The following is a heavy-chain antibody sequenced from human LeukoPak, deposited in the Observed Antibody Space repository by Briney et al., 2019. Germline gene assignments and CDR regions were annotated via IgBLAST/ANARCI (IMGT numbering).Heavy chain of an antibody. Sequence: PSETLSLTCTVSGGSISSYYWSWIRQPAGKGLEWIGRIYTSGSTNYNPSLKSRVTISVDKSKNQFSLKLSSVTAADTAVYYCARDTASSIAFDYWGQGTLATVSS. CDR1: GGSISSYY. CDR2: IYTSGST. J-gene: IGHJ4*02. CDR3: ARDTASSIAFDY. V-gene: IGHV4-4*07. D-gene: IGHD6-6*01.